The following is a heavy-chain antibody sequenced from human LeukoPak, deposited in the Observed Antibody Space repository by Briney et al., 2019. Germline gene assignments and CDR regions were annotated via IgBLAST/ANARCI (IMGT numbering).Heavy chain of an antibody. D-gene: IGHD3-22*01. CDR1: GFTFSSYW. CDR3: DRAPSEIGGYYPVYFRH. V-gene: IGHV3-74*01. J-gene: IGHJ1*01. CDR2: IKSDGST. Sequence: PGGSLRLSCAASGFTFSSYWMHWVRQAPGKGLVWVSRIKSDGSTRYADSAKGRFTISRNNAKNTVSMQMTNLSTESTDVSSCDRAPSEIGGYYPVYFRHWGQGTLVIVSS.